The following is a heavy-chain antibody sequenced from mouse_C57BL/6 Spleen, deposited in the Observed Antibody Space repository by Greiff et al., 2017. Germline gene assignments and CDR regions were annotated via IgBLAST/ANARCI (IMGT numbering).Heavy chain of an antibody. CDR2: ISSGSSTI. V-gene: IGHV5-17*01. CDR3: ARAYSYAMDY. J-gene: IGHJ4*01. D-gene: IGHD2-10*01. CDR1: GFTFSDYG. Sequence: DVHLVESGGGLVKPGGSLKLSCAASGFTFSDYGMHWVRQAPEKGLEWVAYISSGSSTIYYADTVKGRFTISRDNAKNTLFLQMTSLRSEDTAMYYCARAYSYAMDYWGQGTSVTVSS.